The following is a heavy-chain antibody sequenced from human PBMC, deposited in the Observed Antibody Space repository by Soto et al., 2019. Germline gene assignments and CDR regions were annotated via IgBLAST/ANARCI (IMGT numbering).Heavy chain of an antibody. Sequence: PGGSLRLSCAASGFTFSSYAMSWVRQAPGKGLEWVSAISGSGGSTYYADSVKGRFTISRDNSKNTLYLQMNSLRAEDTAVYYCAKGPGTGTTLNYYFDYWGQGTLVTVSS. CDR2: ISGSGGST. D-gene: IGHD1-7*01. J-gene: IGHJ4*02. CDR3: AKGPGTGTTLNYYFDY. CDR1: GFTFSSYA. V-gene: IGHV3-23*01.